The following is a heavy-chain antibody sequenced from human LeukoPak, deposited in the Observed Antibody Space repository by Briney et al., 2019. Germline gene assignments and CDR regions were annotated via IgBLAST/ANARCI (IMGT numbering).Heavy chain of an antibody. J-gene: IGHJ3*02. CDR1: GFTFSSFA. CDR2: ISASGGST. D-gene: IGHD3-22*01. Sequence: GGSLRLSSAASGFTFSSFATSWVRQAPGNGLEWFSGISASGGSTYYADSVKGRFTISRDNSKNPLYLQMNSLRAEDTAVYYCAKGFYDNSASGVFDIWGQGTMVTVSS. CDR3: AKGFYDNSASGVFDI. V-gene: IGHV3-23*01.